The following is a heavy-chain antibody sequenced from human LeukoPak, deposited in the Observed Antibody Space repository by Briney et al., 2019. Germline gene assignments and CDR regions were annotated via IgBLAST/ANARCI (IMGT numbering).Heavy chain of an antibody. CDR1: GGSISSGDYS. CDR2: IYYSGST. J-gene: IGHJ4*02. D-gene: IGHD3-10*01. V-gene: IGHV4-30-4*01. Sequence: SETLSLTCTVSGGSISSGDYSWSWIRQPPGKGLEWIGYIYYSGSTYYNPSLKSRVTISVDTSKNQFSLKLSSVTAADTAVYYCARLGGGSYFDYWGQGTLVTVSS. CDR3: ARLGGGSYFDY.